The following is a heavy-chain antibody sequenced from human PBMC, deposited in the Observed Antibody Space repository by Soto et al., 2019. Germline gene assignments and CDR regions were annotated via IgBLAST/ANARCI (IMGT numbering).Heavy chain of an antibody. V-gene: IGHV4-34*01. Sequence: QVQLQQWGAGPLKPSETLSLTCAVYGGSFSGYYWSWIRQPPGKGLEWIGEINHSGSTNYNPSLKSRVTISVDTSKNQFSLKLSSVTAADTAVYYCARGRRDGYILWGQGTLVTVSS. D-gene: IGHD5-12*01. J-gene: IGHJ4*02. CDR3: ARGRRDGYIL. CDR1: GGSFSGYY. CDR2: INHSGST.